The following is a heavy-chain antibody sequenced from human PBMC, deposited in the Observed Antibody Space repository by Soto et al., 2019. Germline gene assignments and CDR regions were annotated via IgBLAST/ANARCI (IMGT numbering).Heavy chain of an antibody. CDR1: GFTFSNYA. D-gene: IGHD3-16*01. CDR3: AKAYFVWSSEQPYYFDY. V-gene: IGHV3-23*01. J-gene: IGHJ4*02. CDR2: IRGSGGSS. Sequence: EVQLLDSGRGLVQPGVSLRLSCAASGFTFSNYAMTWVRQGPGKALEWVSGIRGSGGSSYFADSVKGRFTISRDNSKSTLYLQMNSLRAEDPAVYYCAKAYFVWSSEQPYYFDYWGQGALVTVSS.